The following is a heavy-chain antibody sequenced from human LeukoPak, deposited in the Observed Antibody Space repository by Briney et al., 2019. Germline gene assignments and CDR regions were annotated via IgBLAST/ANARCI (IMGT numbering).Heavy chain of an antibody. CDR2: SFYSGSS. CDR3: ARGQGVAAPAFDY. D-gene: IGHD2-15*01. Sequence: SESLSLTCSVSGGSISNYYWNWIRQPPGKGLEWIGYSFYSGSSNCNPSLKSRVTISVDTSKNQFSLKLSSVTAVDTAVYYCARGQGVAAPAFDYWGQGTLVTVSS. J-gene: IGHJ4*02. V-gene: IGHV4-59*01. CDR1: GGSISNYY.